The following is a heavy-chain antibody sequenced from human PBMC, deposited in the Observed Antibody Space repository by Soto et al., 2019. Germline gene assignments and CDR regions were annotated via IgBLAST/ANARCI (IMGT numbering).Heavy chain of an antibody. D-gene: IGHD2-15*01. J-gene: IGHJ4*02. CDR2: MNPNSGNT. CDR3: ARGRGEGDCSGGSCLTLFDS. Sequence: QVQLVQAGAEVKKPGASVKVSCKASGYTFTSYDINWVRQATGQGLEWRGWMNPNSGNTGYAQKVQGRVTMTRNTSISTAYMELGSLRSEDTAGYYCARGRGEGDCSGGSCLTLFDSWGQGTLVTVSS. CDR1: GYTFTSYD. V-gene: IGHV1-8*01.